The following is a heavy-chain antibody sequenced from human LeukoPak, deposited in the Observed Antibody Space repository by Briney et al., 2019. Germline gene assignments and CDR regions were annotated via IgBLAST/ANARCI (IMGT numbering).Heavy chain of an antibody. CDR1: GYTFTGYY. CDR3: ARDPGRFSSWCYYYYMDV. Sequence: ASVKVSCEASGYTFTGYYMHLVRQAPGQGLEWMGWINPNSGGTNYAQKFQGRVTMTRDTSISTGYMELSRMRSDDTAVYYCARDPGRFSSWCYYYYMDVWGKGTTVIISS. V-gene: IGHV1-2*02. CDR2: INPNSGGT. D-gene: IGHD6-13*01. J-gene: IGHJ6*03.